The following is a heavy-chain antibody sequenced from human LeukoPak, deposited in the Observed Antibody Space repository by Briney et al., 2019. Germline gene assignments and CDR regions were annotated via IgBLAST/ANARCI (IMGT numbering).Heavy chain of an antibody. CDR3: ARDISRYNWNDRGTESEAFDL. CDR1: GGSISSYY. D-gene: IGHD1-1*01. CDR2: IYYSGST. J-gene: IGHJ3*01. Sequence: SDTLSLTCTLSGGSISSYYWNWRRQPPGKGREWVGYIYYSGSTNYNPSLKRRVTISGETSKEQFSLKMSYVAAADTAVYYCARDISRYNWNDRGTESEAFDLWGQGTMGTVS. V-gene: IGHV4-59*01.